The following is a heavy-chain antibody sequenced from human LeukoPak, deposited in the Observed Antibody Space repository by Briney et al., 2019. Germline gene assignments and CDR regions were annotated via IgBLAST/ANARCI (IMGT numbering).Heavy chain of an antibody. CDR1: GGTFSSYA. CDR3: ARVFREYSYGNAWFDP. D-gene: IGHD5-18*01. CDR2: IIPIFGTA. V-gene: IGHV1-69*05. J-gene: IGHJ5*02. Sequence: GASVKVSCKASGGTFSSYAISWVRQAPGQGLEWMGRIIPIFGTANYAQKFQGRVTITTDESTSTAYMELSSLGSEDTAVYYCARVFREYSYGNAWFDPWGQGTLVTVSS.